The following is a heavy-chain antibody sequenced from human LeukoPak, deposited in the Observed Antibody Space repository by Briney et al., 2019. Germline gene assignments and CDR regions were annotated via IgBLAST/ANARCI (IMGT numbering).Heavy chain of an antibody. Sequence: PGGSLRLSCAASGFAFSSYSMNWVRQAPGKGLEWVSSISSSSSYIYYADSVKGRFPISRDNAKNSLYLQMNSLRAEDTAVYYCARDNEDIVVVPAANPYYFDYWGQGTLVTVSS. D-gene: IGHD2-2*01. CDR1: GFAFSSYS. J-gene: IGHJ4*02. CDR2: ISSSSSYI. V-gene: IGHV3-21*01. CDR3: ARDNEDIVVVPAANPYYFDY.